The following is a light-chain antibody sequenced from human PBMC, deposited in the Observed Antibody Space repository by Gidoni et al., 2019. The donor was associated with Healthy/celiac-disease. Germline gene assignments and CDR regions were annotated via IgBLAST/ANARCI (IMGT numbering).Light chain of an antibody. J-gene: IGKJ1*01. CDR1: QSISSY. CDR3: QQGYSTPKT. Sequence: DSQMTQAPPCLSASVGDRVTITCRASQSISSYLNWSQQKPGQAPKLLIYAASSLQSGVPSRFSGSGSGTDFTLTICSLQPEDFATYYCQQGYSTPKTFXQXTKVEIK. V-gene: IGKV1-39*01. CDR2: AAS.